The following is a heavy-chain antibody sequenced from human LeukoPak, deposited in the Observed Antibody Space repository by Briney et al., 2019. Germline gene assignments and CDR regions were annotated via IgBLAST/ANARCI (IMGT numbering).Heavy chain of an antibody. J-gene: IGHJ6*02. D-gene: IGHD2-2*01. CDR3: ARDAYCSSTSCYYYYGMDV. Sequence: PGGSLRLSCAASGFTFSSYWMSWVRQAPGKGLEWVANIKQGGSEKYYVDSVKGRFTISRDNAKNSLYLQMNSLRAEDTAVYYCARDAYCSSTSCYYYYGMDVWGQGTTVTVSS. V-gene: IGHV3-7*01. CDR2: IKQGGSEK. CDR1: GFTFSSYW.